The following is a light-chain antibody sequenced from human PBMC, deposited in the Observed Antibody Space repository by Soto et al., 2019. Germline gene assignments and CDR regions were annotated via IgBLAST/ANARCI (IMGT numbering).Light chain of an antibody. Sequence: VLTQSPGTLSLTPGERATLSCRASQSVSSSYLAWYQQKPGQAPRLLIYGASSRATGIPDRFSGSGSGTDFTLTISRLEPEDSAVYYCQQYGSSPPFTFGPG. CDR1: QSVSSSY. CDR2: GAS. V-gene: IGKV3-20*01. J-gene: IGKJ3*01. CDR3: QQYGSSPPFT.